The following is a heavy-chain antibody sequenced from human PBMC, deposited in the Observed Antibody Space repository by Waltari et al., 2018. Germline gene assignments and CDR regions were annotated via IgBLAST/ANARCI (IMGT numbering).Heavy chain of an antibody. CDR1: GFPLRSHA. CDR2: ISDGCGST. V-gene: IGHV3-23*01. D-gene: IGHD3-10*01. J-gene: IGHJ4*02. Sequence: EVQLLESGGGLVQPGGSLRLSCSASGFPLRSHAMTWVRKAPGKGLEWVSAISDGCGSTYYADSLKGRFTISRNNSKNTLYLQMNSQRAEDTAVYYCAKDSLAHGSGSYRYYFDYWGQGTLVTVSS. CDR3: AKDSLAHGSGSYRYYFDY.